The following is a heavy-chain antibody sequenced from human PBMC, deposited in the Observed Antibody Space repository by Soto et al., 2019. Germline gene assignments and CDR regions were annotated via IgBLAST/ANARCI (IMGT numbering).Heavy chain of an antibody. V-gene: IGHV4-34*01. CDR3: ARSVPATVDWFDP. J-gene: IGHJ5*02. CDR1: GGSFSGYY. D-gene: IGHD2-2*01. CDR2: INHSGST. Sequence: SETLSLTCAVYGGSFSGYYWSWIRQPPGKGLEWIGEINHSGSTNYNPSLKSRVTISVDTSKNQFSLKLSSVTAADTAVYYCARSVPATVDWFDPWGQGTLVTVSS.